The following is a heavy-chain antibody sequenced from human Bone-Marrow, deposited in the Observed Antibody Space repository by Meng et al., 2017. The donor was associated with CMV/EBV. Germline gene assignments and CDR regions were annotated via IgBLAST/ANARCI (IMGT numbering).Heavy chain of an antibody. V-gene: IGHV1-8*02. J-gene: IGHJ5*02. CDR3: ARNIVVVPAAIGRASNWFDP. Sequence: ASVKVSCKASGYTFTGYYMHWVRQAPGQGLEWMGWMNPNSGNTGYAQKFQGRVTMTRNTSISTAYMELSSLRSEDTAVYYCARNIVVVPAAIGRASNWFDPWGQGTLVTVSS. CDR2: MNPNSGNT. D-gene: IGHD2-2*02. CDR1: GYTFTGYY.